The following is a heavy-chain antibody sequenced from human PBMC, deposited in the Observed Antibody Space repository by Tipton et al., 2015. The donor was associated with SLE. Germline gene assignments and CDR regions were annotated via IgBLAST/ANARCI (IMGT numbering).Heavy chain of an antibody. V-gene: IGHV4-34*01. CDR1: GGSISSYY. J-gene: IGHJ4*02. CDR2: INHSGST. Sequence: LRLSCTVSGGSISSYYWSWIRQPPGKGLEWIGEINHSGSTNYNPSLKSRVTISVDTSKNQFSLKLSSVTAADTAVYYCASYGAKSFDYWGQGTLVTVSS. D-gene: IGHD4/OR15-4a*01. CDR3: ASYGAKSFDY.